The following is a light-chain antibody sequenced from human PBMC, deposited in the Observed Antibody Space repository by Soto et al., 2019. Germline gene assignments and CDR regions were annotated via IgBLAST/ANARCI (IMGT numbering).Light chain of an antibody. Sequence: EIKMTQFPATLSVSPGERATLSCRASQSVSSNLAWYQQKPGQAPRLLIYGASTRATGIPDRFSGSGSGTDFTLTISRLEPEDFAVYYCQQYGISPRTFGQGTKVDIK. V-gene: IGKV3-20*01. J-gene: IGKJ1*01. CDR3: QQYGISPRT. CDR2: GAS. CDR1: QSVSSN.